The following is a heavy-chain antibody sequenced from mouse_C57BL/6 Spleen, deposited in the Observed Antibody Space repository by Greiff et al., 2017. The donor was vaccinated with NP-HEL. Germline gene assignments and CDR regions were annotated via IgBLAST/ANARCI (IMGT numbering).Heavy chain of an antibody. D-gene: IGHD2-1*01. Sequence: QVQLQQSGAELVRPGTSVKVSCKASGYAFTNYLIEWVKQRPGQGLEWIGVINPGSGGTNYNEKFKGKATLTADKSSSTAYMQLSSLTSEDSAVYFCARGQDYGNYDYAMDYWGQGTSVTVSS. CDR3: ARGQDYGNYDYAMDY. CDR2: INPGSGGT. CDR1: GYAFTNYL. J-gene: IGHJ4*01. V-gene: IGHV1-54*01.